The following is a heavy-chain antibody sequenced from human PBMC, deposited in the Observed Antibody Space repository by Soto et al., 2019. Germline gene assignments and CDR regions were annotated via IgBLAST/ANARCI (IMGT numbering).Heavy chain of an antibody. CDR1: GFTFSSYG. D-gene: IGHD6-6*01. CDR2: ISYDGSNK. V-gene: IGHV3-30*18. Sequence: QVQLVESGGGVVQPGRSLRLSCAASGFTFSSYGMHWVRQAPGKGLEWVAVISYDGSNKYYADSVKGRFTISRGNSKNTLYLQMNSLRAEDTAVYYCAKLSHSSSRDYWGQGTLVTVSS. J-gene: IGHJ4*02. CDR3: AKLSHSSSRDY.